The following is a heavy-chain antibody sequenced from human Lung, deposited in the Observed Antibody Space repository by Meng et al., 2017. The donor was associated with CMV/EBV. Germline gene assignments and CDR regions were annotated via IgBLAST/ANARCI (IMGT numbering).Heavy chain of an antibody. V-gene: IGHV4-39*07. D-gene: IGHD1-26*01. CDR2: IYYSGST. CDR1: CGYISSSSYY. J-gene: IGHJ4*02. CDR3: ARVRQESFVVGATAFDY. Sequence: LXCTVSCGYISSSSYYWGWIRQPPGKGLEWIGSIYYSGSTYYNPSLKSRVTISVDTSKIQFSLTLSSVTAADTAVYYCARVRQESFVVGATAFDYGXEGTLVTVSS.